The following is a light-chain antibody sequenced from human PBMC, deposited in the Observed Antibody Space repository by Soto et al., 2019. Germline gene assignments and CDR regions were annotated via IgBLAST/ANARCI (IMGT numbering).Light chain of an antibody. Sequence: DIQMTQSPSTLSGSVGDSVTITCRASQTISSWLAWYQQKPGKAPKLLIYKASTLKSGVPSRFSGSGSGTEFTLNISSLQPDDFATYYCQHYNSYSEAFGQGTKVDIK. CDR3: QHYNSYSEA. J-gene: IGKJ1*01. CDR2: KAS. V-gene: IGKV1-5*03. CDR1: QTISSW.